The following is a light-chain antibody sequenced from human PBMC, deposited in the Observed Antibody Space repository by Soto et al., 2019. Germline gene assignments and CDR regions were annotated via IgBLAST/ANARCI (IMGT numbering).Light chain of an antibody. V-gene: IGLV2-23*01. J-gene: IGLJ1*01. CDR2: EGS. CDR3: CSYAGNSLYV. CDR1: SSDVGGYNL. Sequence: SVLTQPASVSGSPGQSITISCTGTSSDVGGYNLVSWYQQHPGKAPKLMIYEGSKRPSGVSNRFSGSKSGNTASLTISGLQAEDEADYYCCSYAGNSLYVFGTGTKVTVL.